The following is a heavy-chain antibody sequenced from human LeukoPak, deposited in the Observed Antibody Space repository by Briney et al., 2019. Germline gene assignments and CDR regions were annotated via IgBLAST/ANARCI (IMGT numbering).Heavy chain of an antibody. V-gene: IGHV3-48*04. CDR2: ISSSGSTI. CDR3: ARSSTMIVVDDAFDI. Sequence: PGGSLRLSCAASGFTFSSYSMNWVRQAPGKGLEWVSYISSSGSTIYYADSVEGRFTISRDNAKNSLYLQMNSLRAEDTAVYYCARSSTMIVVDDAFDIWGQGTMVTVSS. J-gene: IGHJ3*02. CDR1: GFTFSSYS. D-gene: IGHD3-22*01.